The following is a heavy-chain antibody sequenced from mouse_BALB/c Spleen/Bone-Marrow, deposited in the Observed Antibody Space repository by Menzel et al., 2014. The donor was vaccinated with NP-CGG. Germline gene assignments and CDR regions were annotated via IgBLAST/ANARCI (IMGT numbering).Heavy chain of an antibody. Sequence: EVMLVESGGGLVQPGGSLILSCATSGFTFSDFYMEWVRQPPGKRLEWIAASRNKANDYTTEYSASVKGRFIVSRDTSQSILYLQMNALRAEDTAIYYCARYTYPGYFDVWGAGTTVTVSS. CDR2: SRNKANDYTT. CDR3: ARYTYPGYFDV. D-gene: IGHD5-1*01. V-gene: IGHV7-1*02. CDR1: GFTFSDFY. J-gene: IGHJ1*01.